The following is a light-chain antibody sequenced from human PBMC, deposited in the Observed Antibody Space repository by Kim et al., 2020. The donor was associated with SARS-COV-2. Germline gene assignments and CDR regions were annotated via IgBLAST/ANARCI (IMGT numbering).Light chain of an antibody. CDR3: HVWDSGSNHLV. V-gene: IGLV3-21*04. CDR1: NLGSKG. Sequence: SYELTQPPSVSVAPGETATITCGGYNLGSKGVHWYQQKSGQAPLLVISYDKDRPSEIPERFSGFNSGNTATLTISGVDPGDEADYYCHVWDSGSNHLVFGGGTQLTVL. J-gene: IGLJ2*01. CDR2: YDK.